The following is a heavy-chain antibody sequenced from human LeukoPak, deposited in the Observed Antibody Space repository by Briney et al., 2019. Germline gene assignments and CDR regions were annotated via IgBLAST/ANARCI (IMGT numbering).Heavy chain of an antibody. J-gene: IGHJ4*02. D-gene: IGHD3-9*01. CDR3: AKCAEDILTGYYDY. CDR1: GFTFDDYA. CDR2: ISWNSGSI. Sequence: PGRSLRLSCAASGFTFDDYAMHWVRQAPGKGLEWVSGISWNSGSIGYADSVKGRFTISRDNAKNSLYLQMNSLGAEDTALYYCAKCAEDILTGYYDYWGQGTLVTVSS. V-gene: IGHV3-9*01.